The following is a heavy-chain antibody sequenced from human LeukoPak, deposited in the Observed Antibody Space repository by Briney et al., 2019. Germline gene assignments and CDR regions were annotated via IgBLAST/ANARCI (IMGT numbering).Heavy chain of an antibody. J-gene: IGHJ4*02. CDR2: IYSGGTT. D-gene: IGHD6-25*01. Sequence: PGGSLRLSCAASGFTVSNNYMNWVRQAPGKGLEWVSLIYSGGTTYYADPVKGRFTISRDHSKNTLYLQMNSLRAEDTAVYYCARDPSAVAANTYGWGQGTLVTVSS. CDR1: GFTVSNNY. V-gene: IGHV3-66*01. CDR3: ARDPSAVAANTYG.